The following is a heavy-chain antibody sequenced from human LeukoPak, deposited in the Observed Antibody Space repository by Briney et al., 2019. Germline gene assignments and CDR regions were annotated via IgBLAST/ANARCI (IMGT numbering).Heavy chain of an antibody. D-gene: IGHD6-19*01. V-gene: IGHV4-4*07. CDR3: ARDRDGVAVAGTDY. Sequence: SETLSLTCTVSGGSISSYYWNWIRQPAGKGLEWIGRIYTSGSTNYNPSLKSRVTMSVDTSKNQFSLKLSSVTAADTAVYYCARDRDGVAVAGTDYWGQGTLVTVSS. J-gene: IGHJ4*02. CDR1: GGSISSYY. CDR2: IYTSGST.